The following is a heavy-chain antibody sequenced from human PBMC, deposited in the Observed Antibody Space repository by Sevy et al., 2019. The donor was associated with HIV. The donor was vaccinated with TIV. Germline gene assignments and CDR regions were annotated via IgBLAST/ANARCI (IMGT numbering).Heavy chain of an antibody. CDR3: ARPSGGYYPY. V-gene: IGHV4-39*01. D-gene: IGHD3-22*01. J-gene: IGHJ4*02. CDR2: IYYSGST. Sequence: SETLSLTCTVSGGSISSSSYYWGWIRQPPGKGLEWIGSIYYSGSTYYNPSLKSRVTISVDTSKNQFSLKLSSVTAADTAVYYCARPSGGYYPYWGQGTLVTVSS. CDR1: GGSISSSSYY.